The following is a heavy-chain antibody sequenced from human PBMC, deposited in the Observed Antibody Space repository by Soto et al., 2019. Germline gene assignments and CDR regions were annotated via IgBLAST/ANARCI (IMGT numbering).Heavy chain of an antibody. CDR2: ISYDGSNK. Sequence: GGSLSLSCAGSGFTFSSYAMHSVRQAPGKGLEWVAVISYDGSNKYYADSVKGRFTISRDNSKNTLYLQMNSLRAEDTAVYYCARDGRYYYDSSGPLDYWGQGTLVTVSS. J-gene: IGHJ4*02. CDR3: ARDGRYYYDSSGPLDY. CDR1: GFTFSSYA. V-gene: IGHV3-30-3*01. D-gene: IGHD3-22*01.